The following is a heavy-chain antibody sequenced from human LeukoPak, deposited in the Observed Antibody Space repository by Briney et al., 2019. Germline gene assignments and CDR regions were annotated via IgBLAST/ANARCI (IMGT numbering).Heavy chain of an antibody. CDR2: ISGRGGGT. CDR3: AKDQHGSGNYRFDS. Sequence: GGSLRLSCAASGFTFSNYAMSWVRQAPGKGLEWVSGISGRGGGTYYADSVKGRLTIPRDNSKNTLFVQMNSLRAEDTAVYYCAKDQHGSGNYRFDSWGQGTLVTVSS. CDR1: GFTFSNYA. V-gene: IGHV3-23*01. J-gene: IGHJ4*02. D-gene: IGHD3-10*01.